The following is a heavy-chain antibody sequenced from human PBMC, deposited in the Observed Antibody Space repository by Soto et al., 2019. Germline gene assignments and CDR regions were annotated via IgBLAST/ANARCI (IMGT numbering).Heavy chain of an antibody. CDR1: GGSISSYY. D-gene: IGHD2-15*01. CDR3: ARAGVEAYGHYYYGMDV. V-gene: IGHV4-59*01. J-gene: IGHJ6*02. Sequence: SSETLSLTCTVSGGSISSYYWSWIRQPPGKGLEWIGYIYYSGSTNYNPSLKSRVTISVDTSKNQFSLKLSSVTAADTAVYYCARAGVEAYGHYYYGMDVWGQGTTVTVSS. CDR2: IYYSGST.